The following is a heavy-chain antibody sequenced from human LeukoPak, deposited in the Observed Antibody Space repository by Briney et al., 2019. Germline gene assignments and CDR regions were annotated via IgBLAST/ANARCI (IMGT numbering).Heavy chain of an antibody. J-gene: IGHJ4*02. V-gene: IGHV3-23*01. CDR3: AKSLNSGSYPDSFDY. CDR2: VSASGTGT. CDR1: GFTFSSYG. Sequence: GGSLRLSCAASGFTFSSYGMSWGRQAPGKGLEWVSGVSASGTGTYYADSVKGRFTFSRDNSKNTLYLQLNSLRADDKAVYYCAKSLNSGSYPDSFDYWGQGTLVTVSS. D-gene: IGHD1-26*01.